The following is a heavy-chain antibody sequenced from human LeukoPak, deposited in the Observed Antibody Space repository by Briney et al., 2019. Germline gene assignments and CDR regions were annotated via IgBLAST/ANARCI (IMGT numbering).Heavy chain of an antibody. CDR2: INPSGGST. J-gene: IGHJ4*02. CDR3: AREGGGAATGFDY. V-gene: IGHV1-46*01. CDR1: GYTFTDYY. D-gene: IGHD1-1*01. Sequence: ASVKVSCKASGYTFTDYYMHWVRQAPGQGLEWMGIINPSGGSTSYAQKFQGRVTMTRDTSTSTVYMELSSLRFEDTAVYYCAREGGGAATGFDYWGQGTLVTVSS.